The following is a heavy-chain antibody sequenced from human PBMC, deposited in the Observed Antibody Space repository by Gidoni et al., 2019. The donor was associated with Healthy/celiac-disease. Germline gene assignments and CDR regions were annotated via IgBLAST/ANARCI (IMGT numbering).Heavy chain of an antibody. CDR3: AKDRDGYSSGWYVNAGAFDI. V-gene: IGHV3-23*04. J-gene: IGHJ3*02. CDR2: ISGSGGST. Sequence: EVQLVESGGGLVQPGGSRRLSCAASGFAFSSDAVSWVRQAPGKGLEWVSAISGSGGSTYYADSVKGRFTISRDNSKNTLYLQMNSLRAEDTAVYYCAKDRDGYSSGWYVNAGAFDIWGQGTMVTVSS. D-gene: IGHD6-19*01. CDR1: GFAFSSDA.